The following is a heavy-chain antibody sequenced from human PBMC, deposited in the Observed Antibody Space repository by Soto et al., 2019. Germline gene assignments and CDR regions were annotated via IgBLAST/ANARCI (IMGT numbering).Heavy chain of an antibody. CDR1: GCSFSDAY. J-gene: IGHJ6*02. CDR2: IRSKTDGETT. Sequence: EQLVESGVGLVKPGGSLRLSCSASGCSFSDAYMGWVRQSPGKGLVWVGRIRSKTDGETTDYAAPVEGRFTISRDNAKKTLDLHMTSLRTAHTAVYYCTTACYSSGADYYYFGMDVWGQGTTVTVSS. V-gene: IGHV3-15*01. CDR3: TTACYSSGADYYYFGMDV. D-gene: IGHD6-25*01.